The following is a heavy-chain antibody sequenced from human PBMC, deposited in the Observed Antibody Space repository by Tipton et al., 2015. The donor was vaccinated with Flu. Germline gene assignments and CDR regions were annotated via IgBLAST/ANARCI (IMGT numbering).Heavy chain of an antibody. V-gene: IGHV4-59*01. D-gene: IGHD5-12*01. CDR2: IYSSGRST. CDR1: GGSISGYY. Sequence: TLSLTCTVSGGSISGYYWSWIRQPPGRELEWIGYIYSSGRSTNYNPSVKSRVTISVDTSKNQFSLELSSVTAADTAVYYCVSDRGWMTEDFWGPGTLVTVSS. J-gene: IGHJ4*02. CDR3: VSDRGWMTEDF.